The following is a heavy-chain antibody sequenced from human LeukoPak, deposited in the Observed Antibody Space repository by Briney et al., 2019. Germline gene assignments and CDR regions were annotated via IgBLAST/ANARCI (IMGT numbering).Heavy chain of an antibody. V-gene: IGHV3-33*01. CDR2: IWYDGSNK. Sequence: PGRSLRLSCAASGFTFSSYGMHWVRQAPGKGLEWVAVIWYDGSNKYYADSVKGRFTISRDNSMNTLYLQMNSLRAEDTAVYYCARDGSSGWYWVDYWGQGTLVTVSS. D-gene: IGHD6-19*01. CDR3: ARDGSSGWYWVDY. CDR1: GFTFSSYG. J-gene: IGHJ4*02.